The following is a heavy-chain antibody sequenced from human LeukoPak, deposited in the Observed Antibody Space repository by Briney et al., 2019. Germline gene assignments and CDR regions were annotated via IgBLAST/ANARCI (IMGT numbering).Heavy chain of an antibody. CDR1: GDSISSYF. J-gene: IGHJ4*02. CDR3: ARSPQHFDRLLDGDSHYFFDS. Sequence: PSETLSLTCTVSGDSISSYFWSWIRQPPGKGLEWIGYIYYNERSNYNPSLRSRVTNSIDTSKNQFSLKLNSVTAADSAVYYCARSPQHFDRLLDGDSHYFFDSWGQGTLVTVSS. V-gene: IGHV4-59*12. D-gene: IGHD3-9*01. CDR2: IYYNERS.